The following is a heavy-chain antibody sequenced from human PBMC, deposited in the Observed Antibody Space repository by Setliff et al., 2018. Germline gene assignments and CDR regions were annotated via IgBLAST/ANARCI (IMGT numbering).Heavy chain of an antibody. CDR2: INHSGST. V-gene: IGHV4-34*01. CDR1: GGSFSGYY. Sequence: PSETLSLTCAVYGGSFSGYYWSWIRQPPGKGLEWIGEINHSGSTNYNPSLKSRVTISVDTSKNQFSLKLSSVTAADTAVYYCARGASGYCSSTSCYTLYYYYYMDVWDKGTTVTVSS. J-gene: IGHJ6*03. D-gene: IGHD2-2*02. CDR3: ARGASGYCSSTSCYTLYYYYYMDV.